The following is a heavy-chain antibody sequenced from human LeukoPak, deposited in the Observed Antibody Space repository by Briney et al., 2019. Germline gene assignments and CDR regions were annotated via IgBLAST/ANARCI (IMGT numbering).Heavy chain of an antibody. V-gene: IGHV1-46*01. CDR1: GYAFTSYH. J-gene: IGHJ4*02. D-gene: IGHD4-17*01. Sequence: GASVKVSCKASGYAFTSYHIHWMRQAPGQGLGWMGIIIPSSGSTTYAQKFQGRVTMTRDTSTSTVYMELSSLTSDDTAVYFCARSDYSGYRGLGFWGQGTLVTVSS. CDR3: ARSDYSGYRGLGF. CDR2: IIPSSGST.